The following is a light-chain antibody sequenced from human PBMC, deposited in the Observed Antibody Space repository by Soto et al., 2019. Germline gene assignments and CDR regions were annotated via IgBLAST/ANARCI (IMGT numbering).Light chain of an antibody. CDR2: EVS. CDR3: SSYTSSNTLEV. J-gene: IGLJ1*01. V-gene: IGLV2-14*01. Sequence: QSALIQPASVSGSPGQSITIPCTGTSRDVGGSNYVSWYQHHPHRAPKLLIYEVSYRPSGVSSRFSGSKSGNTASLTISGLQAEDDADYYCSSYTSSNTLEVFGVGTKVTV. CDR1: SRDVGGSNY.